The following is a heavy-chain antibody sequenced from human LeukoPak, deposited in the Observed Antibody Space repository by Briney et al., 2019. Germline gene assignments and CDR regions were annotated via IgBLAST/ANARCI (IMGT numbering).Heavy chain of an antibody. D-gene: IGHD3-9*01. V-gene: IGHV3-30*02. Sequence: GGSLRLSCAASGFTFSSYGMHWVCQAPGKGLEWVAFIRYDGSNKYYADSVKGRFTISRDNSKNTLYLQMNSLRAEDTAVYYCAKARYFVWLSLFDYWGQGTLVTVSS. J-gene: IGHJ4*02. CDR1: GFTFSSYG. CDR2: IRYDGSNK. CDR3: AKARYFVWLSLFDY.